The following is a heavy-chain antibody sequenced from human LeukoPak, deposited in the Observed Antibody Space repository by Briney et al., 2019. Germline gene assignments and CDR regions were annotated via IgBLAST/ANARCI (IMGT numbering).Heavy chain of an antibody. D-gene: IGHD3-10*01. CDR2: IKQDGSAK. CDR3: ARDKFYGSGSYPLLFDP. CDR1: GFTFNRYW. Sequence: GSLRLSCAASGFTFNRYWMSWVRQAPGKELQWVANIKQDGSAKYYVDSVKGRFTISRDNSKNTLYLQMNSLRAEDTAVYYCARDKFYGSGSYPLLFDPWGQGTMVTVSS. V-gene: IGHV3-7*01. J-gene: IGHJ3*01.